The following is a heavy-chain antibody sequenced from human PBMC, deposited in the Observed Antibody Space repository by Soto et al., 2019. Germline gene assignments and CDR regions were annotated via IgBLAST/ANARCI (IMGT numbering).Heavy chain of an antibody. CDR2: MYYSGST. D-gene: IGHD2-2*01. CDR1: GGSISSYY. Sequence: SETLSLTCTVSGGSISSYYWSWIRQPPGKGLEWIGYMYYSGSTNYNPSLKSRVTISVDTSKNQFSLRLSSVTAADTAVYYCARHFRAVPAADAFDIWGQGTMVTVSS. CDR3: ARHFRAVPAADAFDI. V-gene: IGHV4-59*08. J-gene: IGHJ3*02.